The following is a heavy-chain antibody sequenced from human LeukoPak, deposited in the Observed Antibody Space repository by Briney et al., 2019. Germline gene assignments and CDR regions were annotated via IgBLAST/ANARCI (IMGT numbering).Heavy chain of an antibody. CDR3: AGSPLDTAMADYYFDP. V-gene: IGHV4-34*01. Sequence: PSETLSLTCAVYGGSFSDYWWTWIRQSPGKGLEWIGEVNHSGRTNYNPSLKSRVSISVDRSKKQFSLKLTSVTAADTALYYCAGSPLDTAMADYYFDPWGQGTLVTVSS. CDR2: VNHSGRT. J-gene: IGHJ4*02. D-gene: IGHD5-18*01. CDR1: GGSFSDYW.